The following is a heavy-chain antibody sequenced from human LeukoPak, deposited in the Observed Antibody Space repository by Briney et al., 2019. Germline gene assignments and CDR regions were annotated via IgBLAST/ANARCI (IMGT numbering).Heavy chain of an antibody. CDR2: INPNSGGT. J-gene: IGHJ3*02. V-gene: IGHV1-2*02. CDR3: AREVTGTLDAFDI. CDR1: GYTFTGYY. Sequence: AASVKVSCKASGYTFTGYYMHWVRQAPGQGLEWMGWINPNSGGTNYAQRFQGRVTMARDTSISTAYMELSRLRSDDTAVYYCAREVTGTLDAFDIWGQGTMGTVSS. D-gene: IGHD1-7*01.